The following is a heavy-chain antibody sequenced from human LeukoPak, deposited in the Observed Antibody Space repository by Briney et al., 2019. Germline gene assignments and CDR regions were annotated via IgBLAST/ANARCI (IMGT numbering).Heavy chain of an antibody. CDR1: GYTFTGYY. CDR3: ARDGIAAAGDPYYHYYYMDV. Sequence: ASVKLSCTASGYTFTGYYMHWVRQAPGPGLEWMGCSNPNSSGTNYAQKFQGRVTMTRDTSISTAYMELSRLISDDTAVYYCARDGIAAAGDPYYHYYYMDVWGKGTTVTVSS. CDR2: SNPNSSGT. J-gene: IGHJ6*03. D-gene: IGHD6-13*01. V-gene: IGHV1-2*02.